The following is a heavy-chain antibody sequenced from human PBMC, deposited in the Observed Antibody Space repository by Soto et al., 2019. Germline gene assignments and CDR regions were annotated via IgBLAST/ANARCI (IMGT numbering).Heavy chain of an antibody. J-gene: IGHJ5*02. D-gene: IGHD5-18*01. V-gene: IGHV5-51*01. Sequence: PGESLNISCKGSGYSFPNYWIALVRQMPGKGLEWMGIIYPGDSDTRYSPSFQGQVTISADKSINTAYLQWSSLKASDTAIYYCARRNSAMDWLDPWGQGTLVTVSS. CDR2: IYPGDSDT. CDR1: GYSFPNYW. CDR3: ARRNSAMDWLDP.